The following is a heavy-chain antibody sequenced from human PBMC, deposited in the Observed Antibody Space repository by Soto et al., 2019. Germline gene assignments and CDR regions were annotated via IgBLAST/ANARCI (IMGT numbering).Heavy chain of an antibody. CDR3: ARGDCTGAYCYSWLFNYGVDV. D-gene: IGHD2-15*01. V-gene: IGHV3-33*08. Sequence: QVQLVESGGGVAQPRGSLRLSCTTSGFTFNTYGMYWVRQAPGKGLEWVAIIWYDGSNTYYVDSVKGRFTISRDNSKNTLDLQVNSLRAEDTALYYCARGDCTGAYCYSWLFNYGVDVWGQGTTVSVSS. CDR1: GFTFNTYG. CDR2: IWYDGSNT. J-gene: IGHJ6*02.